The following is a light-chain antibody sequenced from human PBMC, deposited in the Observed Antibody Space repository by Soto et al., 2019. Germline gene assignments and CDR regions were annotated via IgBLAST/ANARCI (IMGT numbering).Light chain of an antibody. CDR1: HNVDTN. Sequence: EVVMAQSPATLSVSPGERVTLSCRASHNVDTNLAWYQQKPGQAPRLLIYDASNRATGIPARFSGSGSGTDFTLTISSLEPEDFAVYYCQQRSSWPITFGQGTRLEIK. CDR3: QQRSSWPIT. CDR2: DAS. V-gene: IGKV3-11*01. J-gene: IGKJ5*01.